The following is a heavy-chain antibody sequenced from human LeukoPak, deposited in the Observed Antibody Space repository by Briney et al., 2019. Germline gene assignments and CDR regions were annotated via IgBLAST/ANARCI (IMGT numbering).Heavy chain of an antibody. CDR2: INSDGSST. CDR3: ARDTAMALFDY. D-gene: IGHD5-18*01. V-gene: IGHV3-74*01. Sequence: PSGTLSLTCGVSGGSISNTNWWSWVRQPPGQGLEWVSRINSDGSSTNYADSVKGRFTISRDNSKNTLYLQMNSLRAEDTAVYYCARDTAMALFDYWGQGTLVTVSS. CDR1: GGSISNTNW. J-gene: IGHJ4*02.